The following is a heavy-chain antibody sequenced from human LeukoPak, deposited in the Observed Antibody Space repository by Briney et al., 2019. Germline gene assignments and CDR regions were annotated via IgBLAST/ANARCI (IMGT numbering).Heavy chain of an antibody. D-gene: IGHD3-3*01. Sequence: GGSLRLSCATSGFTFSNYAMSWVRQAPGKGLEWVSGISGESGNIDYADSVKGPFTRSRDNSKTLLYMPMTRLRADGTAIYLCAKCAYYDFWGGYTLDSCGDGKLVTVS. CDR3: AKCAYYDFWGGYTLDS. V-gene: IGHV3-23*01. CDR2: ISGESGNI. CDR1: GFTFSNYA. J-gene: IGHJ5*01.